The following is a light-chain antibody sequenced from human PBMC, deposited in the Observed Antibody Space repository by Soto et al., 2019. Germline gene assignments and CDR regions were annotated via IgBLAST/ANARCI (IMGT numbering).Light chain of an antibody. Sequence: DHMVTPSPHALPVSLGGRATINCKSSQSLLYNSTNKPYIGWFQQKPGQPPTLLLYWASTRESGGPDRFSGTGSGTDFTLTISSLQAEDVAIYYCQKYYTEPTSGRGTRRE. CDR3: QKYYTEPT. CDR1: QSLLYNSTNKPY. CDR2: WAS. J-gene: IGKJ5*01. V-gene: IGKV4-1*01.